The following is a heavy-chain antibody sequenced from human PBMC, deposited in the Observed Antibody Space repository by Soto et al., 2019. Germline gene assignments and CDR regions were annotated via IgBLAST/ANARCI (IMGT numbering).Heavy chain of an antibody. J-gene: IGHJ6*02. CDR2: SRSKAYGGTT. D-gene: IGHD3-3*01. CDR3: TRWVLRCLEWSPCYYGMDV. CDR1: GFTFGDYA. Sequence: PGGSLRLSCTASGFTFGDYAMSWVRQAPGKGLEWLGFSRSKAYGGTTEYAASVKGRFTISRHDSRGIAYLQMNSLKTEDTAVYYCTRWVLRCLEWSPCYYGMDVGCQGTTVTVSS. V-gene: IGHV3-49*04.